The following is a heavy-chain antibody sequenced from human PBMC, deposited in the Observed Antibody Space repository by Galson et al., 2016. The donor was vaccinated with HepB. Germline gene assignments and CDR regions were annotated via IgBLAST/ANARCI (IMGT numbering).Heavy chain of an antibody. CDR2: IRSAGDIT. Sequence: SLRLSCAASGFAFDRRALSWVRQAPGKRLEWVSVIRSAGDITYYADSVKGRFTISRDNSKNTLYLQMDSLRAEDTAIYYCALSNWITTIAVGWFDSWGPGTLVTVSS. CDR1: GFAFDRRA. V-gene: IGHV3-23*01. CDR3: ALSNWITTIAVGWFDS. J-gene: IGHJ5*01. D-gene: IGHD3-22*01.